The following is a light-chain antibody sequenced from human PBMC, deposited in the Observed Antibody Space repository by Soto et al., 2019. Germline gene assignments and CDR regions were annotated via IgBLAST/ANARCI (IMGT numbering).Light chain of an antibody. J-gene: IGLJ1*01. CDR3: NSYVAGGLYV. V-gene: IGLV2-14*01. Sequence: QLVLTQPASVSGSPGQSITISCTGTSSDVGIYNYVSWYQQHPGKAPKLVIYDVSNRPSGVSGRFSGSKSGNTASLTISGLQAEDEADYYCNSYVAGGLYVFGSGTKLTVL. CDR1: SSDVGIYNY. CDR2: DVS.